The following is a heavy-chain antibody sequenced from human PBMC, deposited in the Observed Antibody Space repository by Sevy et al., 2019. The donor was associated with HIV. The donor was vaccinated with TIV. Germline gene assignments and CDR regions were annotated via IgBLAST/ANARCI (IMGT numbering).Heavy chain of an antibody. J-gene: IGHJ6*02. V-gene: IGHV3-48*03. Sequence: GGSPRLSCAASGFTFRSFEMNWVRQAPGKGLEWVSYISSSGDTTDYTDSVRGRFTISRDNAKKSLYLQMNSLRGEDTAIYYCAKRGGQYDLGMDVWGQGTTVTVSS. D-gene: IGHD3-3*01. CDR2: ISSSGDTT. CDR1: GFTFRSFE. CDR3: AKRGGQYDLGMDV.